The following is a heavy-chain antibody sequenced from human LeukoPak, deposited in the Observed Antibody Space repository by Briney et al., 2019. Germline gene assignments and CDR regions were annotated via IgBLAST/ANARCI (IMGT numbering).Heavy chain of an antibody. J-gene: IGHJ4*02. D-gene: IGHD4-23*01. CDR3: ARASYSFYGGSLDY. CDR2: IYHSGST. Sequence: NPSETLSLTCAVSGGSISSGGYSWSWIRQPPGKGLEWIGYIYHSGSTYYNPSLKSRVTISVDRSKNQFSLKLSSVTAADTAVYYCARASYSFYGGSLDYWGQGTLVTVSS. CDR1: GGSISSGGYS. V-gene: IGHV4-30-2*01.